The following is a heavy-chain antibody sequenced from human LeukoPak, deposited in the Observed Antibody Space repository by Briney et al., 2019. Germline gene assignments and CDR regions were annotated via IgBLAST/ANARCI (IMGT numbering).Heavy chain of an antibody. D-gene: IGHD4-17*01. J-gene: IGHJ4*02. V-gene: IGHV3-23*01. CDR3: AKDTTPRYGDPFDY. CDR2: ISGSGGST. Sequence: TGGSLRLSCAASGFTFSSYAMSWVRQAPGKGLEWVSAISGSGGSTYYADSVKGRFTISRDNSKNTLYLQMNSLRAEDTAVYYCAKDTTPRYGDPFDYWGQGTLVTVST. CDR1: GFTFSSYA.